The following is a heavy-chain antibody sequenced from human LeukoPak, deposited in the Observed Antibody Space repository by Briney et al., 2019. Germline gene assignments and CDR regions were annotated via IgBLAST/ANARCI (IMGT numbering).Heavy chain of an antibody. V-gene: IGHV3-53*01. CDR3: AYSSSWLPDY. D-gene: IGHD6-13*01. J-gene: IGHJ4*02. CDR1: GFTVSSNY. Sequence: GGSLRLSCAASGFTVSSNYMSWVRQAPGKGLEWVSVIYSGGSTYYADSVKGRFTISRDNAKNSLYLQMNSLRAEDTAVYYCAYSSSWLPDYWGQGTLVTVSS. CDR2: IYSGGST.